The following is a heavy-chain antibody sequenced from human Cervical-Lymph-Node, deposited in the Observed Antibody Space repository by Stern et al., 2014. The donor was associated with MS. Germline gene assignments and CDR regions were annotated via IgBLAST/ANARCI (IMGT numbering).Heavy chain of an antibody. CDR2: TSYDENDK. D-gene: IGHD3-22*01. CDR1: GFTLSNYA. J-gene: IGHJ6*02. V-gene: IGHV3-30*18. Sequence: VQLVESGGGVVQPGRSLRLSCAASGFTLSNYAVHWVRQAPGKGLEWVAVTSYDENDKDYADSVKGRFTISRDTSQNTLYLQMNSLRVEDTAVYYCAKDSYVYESSGWEDPFGMDVWGQGTTVTVCS. CDR3: AKDSYVYESSGWEDPFGMDV.